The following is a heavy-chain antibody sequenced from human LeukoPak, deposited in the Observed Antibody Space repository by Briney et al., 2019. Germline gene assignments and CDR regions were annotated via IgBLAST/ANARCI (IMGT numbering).Heavy chain of an antibody. CDR1: GFTFSSYW. CDR2: IKQDGSEK. D-gene: IGHD1-26*01. J-gene: IGHJ4*02. CDR3: ARDHRELLHSSDFDY. V-gene: IGHV3-7*01. Sequence: GGSLRLSCAASGFTFSSYWMSWVRQAPGKGLEWVANIKQDGSEKYYVDSVKGRFTISRDNAKNSLYLQMNSLRAEDTAVYYCARDHRELLHSSDFDYWGQGTLVTVSS.